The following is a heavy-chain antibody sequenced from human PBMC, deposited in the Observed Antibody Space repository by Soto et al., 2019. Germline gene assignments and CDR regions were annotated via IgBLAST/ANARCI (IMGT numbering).Heavy chain of an antibody. D-gene: IGHD3-16*01. CDR3: AKDVSSRGWVDP. J-gene: IGHJ5*02. Sequence: QVQLQESGPGLVKPSETLSLTCAVSGASIRSYPWSWIRQPAGKGLEWIGRMQHTGNTNYNPTIKSRVTMSVDTSKNQISLKMTAVTAADTAGYFCAKDVSSRGWVDPWGQGIVVIVSS. CDR2: MQHTGNT. CDR1: GASIRSYP. V-gene: IGHV4-4*07.